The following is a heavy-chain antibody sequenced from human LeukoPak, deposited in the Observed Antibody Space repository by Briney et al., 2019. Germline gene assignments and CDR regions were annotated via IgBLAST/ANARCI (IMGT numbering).Heavy chain of an antibody. CDR2: IYTSGST. Sequence: IPSQTLSLTCTVSGGSISSGSYYWSWIRQPAGKGLEWIGRIYTSGSTNYNPSLKSRVTISVDTSKNQFSLKLSSVTAADTAVYYCARSQTVLLWFGLFDYWGQGTLVTVSS. CDR1: GGSISSGSYY. CDR3: ARSQTVLLWFGLFDY. D-gene: IGHD3-10*01. V-gene: IGHV4-61*02. J-gene: IGHJ4*02.